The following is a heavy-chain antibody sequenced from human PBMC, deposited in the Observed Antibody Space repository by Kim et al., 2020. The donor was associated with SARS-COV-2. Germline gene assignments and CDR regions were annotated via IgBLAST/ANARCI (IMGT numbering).Heavy chain of an antibody. CDR2: IYHSGST. V-gene: IGHV4-30-2*01. D-gene: IGHD6-13*01. Sequence: SETLSLTCAVSGGSISSGGYSWSWIRQPPGKGLEWIGYIYHSGSTYYNPSLKSRVTISVDRSKNQFSLKLSSVTAADTAVYYCARGHVAAAGTGGYFELWGRGTLVTVSS. CDR3: ARGHVAAAGTGGYFEL. J-gene: IGHJ2*01. CDR1: GGSISSGGYS.